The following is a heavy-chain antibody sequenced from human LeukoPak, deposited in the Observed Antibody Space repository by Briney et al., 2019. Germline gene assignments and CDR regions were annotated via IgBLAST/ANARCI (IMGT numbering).Heavy chain of an antibody. CDR2: IYTSGST. CDR1: GGSISSYY. J-gene: IGHJ3*02. D-gene: IGHD6-19*01. V-gene: IGHV4-4*07. Sequence: SETLSLTCTVSGGSISSYYWSWIRQPAGKGLEWIGRIYTSGSTNYNPSLKSRVTMSVDTSKNQFSLKPSSVTAADTAVYYCARESIQQWLVLDAFDIWGQETMVTVSS. CDR3: ARESIQQWLVLDAFDI.